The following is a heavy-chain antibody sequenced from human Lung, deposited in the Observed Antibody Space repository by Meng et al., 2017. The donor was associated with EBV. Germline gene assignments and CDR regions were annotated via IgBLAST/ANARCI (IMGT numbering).Heavy chain of an antibody. Sequence: QGQRQESGPGLVKPSETLSLTCTVSGVSISTYYWSWIRQPPGKGLEWIGYIYYSGSTNYNPSLKSRVTISVDTSKNQFSLKLNSVTAADTAVYYCARHDGGYGDYFDHWGQGTLVTVSS. CDR1: GVSISTYY. V-gene: IGHV4-59*08. J-gene: IGHJ4*02. CDR3: ARHDGGYGDYFDH. CDR2: IYYSGST. D-gene: IGHD5-12*01.